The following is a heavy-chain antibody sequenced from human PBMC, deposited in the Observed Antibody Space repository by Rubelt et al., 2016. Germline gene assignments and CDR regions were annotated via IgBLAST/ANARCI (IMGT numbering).Heavy chain of an antibody. CDR1: GFTVSSNF. D-gene: IGHD3-16*01. Sequence: VQLVESGGGVVQPGRSLRLSCEASGFTVSSNFMNWVRQAPGKGLEWVSVIYSGGGTYYADSVKCRFTISRDNSKNTLYLEMNSLEAEDTAGYHCVRGGDQTTMIMTYAFDVWGKGALVAVSS. J-gene: IGHJ3*01. CDR3: VRGGDQTTMIMTYAFDV. CDR2: IYSGGGT. V-gene: IGHV3-66*01.